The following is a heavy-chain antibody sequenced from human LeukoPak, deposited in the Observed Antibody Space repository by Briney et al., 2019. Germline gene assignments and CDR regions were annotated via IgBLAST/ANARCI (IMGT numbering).Heavy chain of an antibody. V-gene: IGHV4-4*02. CDR1: GGSISSSNW. J-gene: IGHJ4*02. CDR2: IWHSGNT. CDR3: ARVGYGSGRYYFDY. Sequence: SETLSLTCAVSGGSISSSNWWSWVRQAPGKGLEWIGEIWHSGNTNYNPSLKSRVTMSVDKSKNQFSLKLSSVTAADTAVYYCARVGYGSGRYYFDYWGQGTLVTVSS. D-gene: IGHD3-10*01.